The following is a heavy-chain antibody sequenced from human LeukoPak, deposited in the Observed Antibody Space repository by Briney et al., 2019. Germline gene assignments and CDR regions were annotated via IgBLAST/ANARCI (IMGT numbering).Heavy chain of an antibody. V-gene: IGHV2-5*02. CDR1: GFSLSTSGVG. D-gene: IGHD1-26*01. CDR2: IYWDDDK. Sequence: SGPTLVKPTQTLTLTYTFSGFSLSTSGVGVGWIRQPPGKALEWLALIYWDDDKRYSPSLKSRLTITKDTSKNQVVLTMTNMDPVDTATYYCALSLGATTVREFDYWGQGTLVTVSS. J-gene: IGHJ4*02. CDR3: ALSLGATTVREFDY.